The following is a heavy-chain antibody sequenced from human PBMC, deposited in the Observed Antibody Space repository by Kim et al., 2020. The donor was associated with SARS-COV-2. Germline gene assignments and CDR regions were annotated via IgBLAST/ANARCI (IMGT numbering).Heavy chain of an antibody. CDR3: ARDWGGDGYNFAPDI. CDR2: INAGNGNT. CDR1: GYTFTSYA. V-gene: IGHV1-3*01. D-gene: IGHD5-12*01. J-gene: IGHJ3*02. Sequence: ASVKVSCKASGYTFTSYAMHWVRQAPGQRLEWMGWINAGNGNTKYSQKFQGRVTITRDTSASTAYMELSSLRSEDTAVYYCARDWGGDGYNFAPDIWGQGTMVTVSS.